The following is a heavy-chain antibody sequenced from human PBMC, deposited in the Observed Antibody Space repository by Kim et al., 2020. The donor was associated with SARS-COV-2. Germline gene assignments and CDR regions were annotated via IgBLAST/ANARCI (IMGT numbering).Heavy chain of an antibody. J-gene: IGHJ3*02. CDR2: IITVSGTT. CDR3: ARVRGDYRI. D-gene: IGHD4-17*01. CDR1: GFTFSNNY. Sequence: ASVKVSCKASGFTFSNNYIHWLRQAPGQGQEWMGFIITVSGTTFYAQKVRGRVTMTRDTSTSTAYMERNSRRTEDTAVYLGARVRGDYRIWGQGKMVIV. V-gene: IGHV1-46*01.